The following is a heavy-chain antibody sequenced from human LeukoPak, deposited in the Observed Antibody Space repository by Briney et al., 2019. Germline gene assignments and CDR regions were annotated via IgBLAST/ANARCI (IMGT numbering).Heavy chain of an antibody. D-gene: IGHD5-18*01. J-gene: IGHJ4*02. CDR3: ARALSYGSWYFDY. Sequence: GGSLRLSCAASGFTFSSYEMNWVRQAPGKGLEWVSYISSSGSTIYYADSVKGRFTISRDNAKNSLYLQMNSLRAEDTAVYYCARALSYGSWYFDYWGQGTLVTVSS. V-gene: IGHV3-48*03. CDR2: ISSSGSTI. CDR1: GFTFSSYE.